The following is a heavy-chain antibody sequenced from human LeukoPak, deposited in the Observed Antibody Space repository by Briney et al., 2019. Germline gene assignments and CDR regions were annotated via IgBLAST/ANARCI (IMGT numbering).Heavy chain of an antibody. J-gene: IGHJ5*02. CDR2: IIPIFGTA. CDR1: GGTFSSYA. Sequence: SVKVSCKASGGTFSSYAISWVRQAPGQGLEWMGGIIPIFGTANYAQKFQGRVTITTDESTSTAYMELSSLRSEDTAVYYCARDVMSQLLPGGWFDPWGQGTLVTVSS. CDR3: ARDVMSQLLPGGWFDP. V-gene: IGHV1-69*05. D-gene: IGHD2/OR15-2a*01.